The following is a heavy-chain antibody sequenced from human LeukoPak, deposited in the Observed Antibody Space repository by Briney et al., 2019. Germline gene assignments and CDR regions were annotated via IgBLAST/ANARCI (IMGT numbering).Heavy chain of an antibody. CDR2: IIPIFGTA. CDR1: GYTFTSYG. V-gene: IGHV1-69*13. CDR3: ARVAGGGDRLAGNYFDY. J-gene: IGHJ4*02. D-gene: IGHD2-21*02. Sequence: SVKVSCTASGYTFTSYGISWVRQAPGQGLEWMGGIIPIFGTANYAQKFQGRVTITADESTSTAYMELSSLRSEDTAVYYCARVAGGGDRLAGNYFDYWGQGTLVTVSS.